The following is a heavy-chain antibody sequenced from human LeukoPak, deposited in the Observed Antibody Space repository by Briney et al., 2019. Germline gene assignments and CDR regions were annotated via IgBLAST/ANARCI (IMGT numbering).Heavy chain of an antibody. CDR2: IIPIFGTA. D-gene: IGHD3-22*01. Sequence: SSVKVSCKASGGTFSSYAISWVRQASGQGLEWMGGIIPIFGTANYAQKFQGRVTITADESTSTAYMELSSLRSEDTAVYYCAKYYYDSSGYSYFDYWGQGTLVTVSS. CDR3: AKYYYDSSGYSYFDY. V-gene: IGHV1-69*01. J-gene: IGHJ4*02. CDR1: GGTFSSYA.